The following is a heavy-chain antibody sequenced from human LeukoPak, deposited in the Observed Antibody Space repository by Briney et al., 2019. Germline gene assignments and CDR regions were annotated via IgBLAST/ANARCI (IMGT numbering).Heavy chain of an antibody. CDR2: INHSGST. J-gene: IGHJ4*02. D-gene: IGHD3-9*01. CDR1: GGSFSGYY. Sequence: SETLSLTCAVYGGSFSGYYWSWIRQPPGKGLEWIGEINHSGSTNYNPSLKSRVTISVDTSKNQFSLKLSSVAAADTAVYYCARRGDFDWLFPFDYWGQGTLVTVSS. CDR3: ARRGDFDWLFPFDY. V-gene: IGHV4-34*01.